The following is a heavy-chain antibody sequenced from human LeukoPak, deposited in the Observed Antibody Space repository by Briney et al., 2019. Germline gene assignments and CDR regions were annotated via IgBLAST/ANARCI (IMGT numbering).Heavy chain of an antibody. CDR1: GFSFSSYT. V-gene: IGHV3-21*01. J-gene: IGHJ3*02. D-gene: IGHD3-10*01. CDR2: ISSSSSYI. CDR3: ARWGLGKGDAFDI. Sequence: GGSLRLSCAASGFSFSSYTMNWVRQAPGKGLEWVSSISSSSSYIHYADSVKGRFTISRDNAKSTLYLQMNSLRAEDTAVYYCARWGLGKGDAFDIWGQGTMVTVSS.